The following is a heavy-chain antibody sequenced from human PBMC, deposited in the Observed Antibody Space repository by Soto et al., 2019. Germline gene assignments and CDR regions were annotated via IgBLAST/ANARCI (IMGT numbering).Heavy chain of an antibody. D-gene: IGHD2-2*01. CDR2: ISYDGNNK. J-gene: IGHJ4*02. CDR3: ARARLDTPALDY. V-gene: IGHV3-30*09. Sequence: QVQLVESGGGVVQPGRSLRLSCAASGFTFSPYAMHWVRQAPGKGLEWVAVISYDGNNKNYADSVKGRLAISRDNSRNTLYLQMNSLRAEDTAVYYCARARLDTPALDYWDQGTLVTVSS. CDR1: GFTFSPYA.